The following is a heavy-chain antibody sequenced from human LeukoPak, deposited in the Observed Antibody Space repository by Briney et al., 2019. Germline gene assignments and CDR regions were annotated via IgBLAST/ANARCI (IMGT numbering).Heavy chain of an antibody. Sequence: GESLKISCKGSGYSFTSYWIGWVRQMPGKGLEWMGIIDPSDSDTRNSPSFQGQVTISVDRSINTAYLQWSSLKASDTAMYYCARYGGNFQYYFDYWGQGTLVTVSS. D-gene: IGHD4-23*01. CDR1: GYSFTSYW. V-gene: IGHV5-51*01. J-gene: IGHJ4*02. CDR3: ARYGGNFQYYFDY. CDR2: IDPSDSDT.